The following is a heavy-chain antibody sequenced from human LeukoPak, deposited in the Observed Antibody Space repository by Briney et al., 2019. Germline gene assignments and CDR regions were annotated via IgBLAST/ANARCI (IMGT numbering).Heavy chain of an antibody. CDR2: IYQSGST. CDR1: GGSISRGYY. V-gene: IGHV4-38-2*02. CDR3: ARWDDY. D-gene: IGHD1-26*01. J-gene: IGHJ4*02. Sequence: SETLSLTCTVSGGSISRGYYWGWIRQPPGKGLEWIGNIYQSGSTYYNPSLKSRITISVDTSKNQFSLKLSSVAAADTAVYYCARWDDYWGRGTLVTVSS.